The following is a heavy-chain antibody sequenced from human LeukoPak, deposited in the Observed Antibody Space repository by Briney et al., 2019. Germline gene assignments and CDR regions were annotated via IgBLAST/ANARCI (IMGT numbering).Heavy chain of an antibody. J-gene: IGHJ4*02. D-gene: IGHD6-13*01. CDR1: GFAVSSNY. CDR3: ARHIAAADYFDY. CDR2: IYSGGGT. Sequence: GGSLRLSCAASGFAVSSNYMGWVRQAPGKGLEWVSVIYSGGGTFYADSVKGRFTISRDNSKNTLYLQMHSLRAEDTAVYYCARHIAAADYFDYWGQGTLVTVSS. V-gene: IGHV3-53*01.